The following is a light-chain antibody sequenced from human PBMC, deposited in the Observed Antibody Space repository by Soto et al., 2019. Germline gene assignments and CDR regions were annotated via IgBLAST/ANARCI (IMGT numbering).Light chain of an antibody. CDR2: TNN. Sequence: QPVLTQPPSASGTPGQRVTISCSGSSSNIGSNTVNWYQQLPGTAPKLLIYTNNQRPSGVPDRFSGSKSGTSASLAISGLQSEDEADYYCAVWDDSLNGPVFGGGPSSPS. CDR3: AVWDDSLNGPV. V-gene: IGLV1-44*01. J-gene: IGLJ2*01. CDR1: SSNIGSNT.